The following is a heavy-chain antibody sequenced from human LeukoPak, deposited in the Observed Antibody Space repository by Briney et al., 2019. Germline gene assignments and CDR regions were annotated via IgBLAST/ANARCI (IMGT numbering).Heavy chain of an antibody. CDR1: GGSFSGYY. CDR2: IYYSGDT. V-gene: IGHV4-31*11. J-gene: IGHJ3*02. D-gene: IGHD6-13*01. Sequence: PSETLSLTCAVYGGSFSGYYWTWIRQHPGKGLEWIGYIYYSGDTYYNPSLKSRLTISVDTSKNHFSLKLSSVTAADTAVYYCAREGAAAGTPRAFDIWGQGTMVTVSS. CDR3: AREGAAAGTPRAFDI.